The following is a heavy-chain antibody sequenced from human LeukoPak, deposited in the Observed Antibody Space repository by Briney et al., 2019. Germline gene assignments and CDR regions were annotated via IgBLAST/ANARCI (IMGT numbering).Heavy chain of an antibody. Sequence: GGSLRLSCAASGFTFSNYWMHWVRQAPGKGLVWVSRVNGDGSSTNYADSVKGRFTISRDNAKNTLYLQMNSLRAEDTAVYYCARGYDFSDYWGQGTLVTVSS. CDR3: ARGYDFSDY. CDR2: VNGDGSST. CDR1: GFTFSNYW. D-gene: IGHD3-3*01. J-gene: IGHJ4*02. V-gene: IGHV3-74*01.